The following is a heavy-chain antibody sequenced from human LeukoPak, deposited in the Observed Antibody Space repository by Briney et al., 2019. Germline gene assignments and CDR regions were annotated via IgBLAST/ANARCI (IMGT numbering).Heavy chain of an antibody. Sequence: PSETLSLTCAVYGGSFSGCYWSWIRQPPGKGLEWIGEINHSGSTNYNPSLKSRVTISVDTSKNQFSLKLSSVTAADTAVYYCARHWGSSSSWYASGYWGQGTLVTVSS. CDR1: GGSFSGCY. J-gene: IGHJ4*02. V-gene: IGHV4-34*01. D-gene: IGHD6-13*01. CDR2: INHSGST. CDR3: ARHWGSSSSWYASGY.